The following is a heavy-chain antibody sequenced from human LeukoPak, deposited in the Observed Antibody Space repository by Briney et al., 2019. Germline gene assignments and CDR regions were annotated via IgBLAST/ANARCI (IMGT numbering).Heavy chain of an antibody. CDR1: GFTFSNFW. CDR3: ARDPPHGMDV. J-gene: IGHJ6*02. V-gene: IGHV3-7*01. CDR2: IKQDETEK. Sequence: GESLRLSCTASGFTFSNFWMGWVRQAPGKGLEWVANIKQDETEKFYLGSVKGRFTISRDNAKNSLYLQMNSLRAEDTAVYYCARDPPHGMDVWGQGTTVTVSS.